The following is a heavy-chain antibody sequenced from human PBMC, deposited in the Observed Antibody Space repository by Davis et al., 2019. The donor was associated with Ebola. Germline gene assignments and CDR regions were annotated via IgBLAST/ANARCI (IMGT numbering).Heavy chain of an antibody. D-gene: IGHD4/OR15-4a*01. CDR2: ISGSGGST. Sequence: GESLKISCAASGFTFSSYAMSWVRQAPGKGLEWVSAISGSGGSTYYADSVKGRFTISRDNSKNTLYLQMNSLRAEDTAVYYCAKDPGGLCFDYWGQGTLVTVSS. V-gene: IGHV3-23*01. J-gene: IGHJ4*02. CDR1: GFTFSSYA. CDR3: AKDPGGLCFDY.